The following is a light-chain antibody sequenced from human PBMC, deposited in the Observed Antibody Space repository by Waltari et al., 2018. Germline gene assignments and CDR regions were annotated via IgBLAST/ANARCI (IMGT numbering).Light chain of an antibody. J-gene: IGLJ2*01. CDR1: TSDVGGYNY. CDR3: CSYAGSSTHVL. CDR2: DVS. V-gene: IGLV2-23*02. Sequence: QSALTQPASVSGSPGPSITISCTGTTSDVGGYNYVSWYQQDPDKAPKLMIYDVSKRPSGVSNRFSGSKSGNTSSLTISGLQAEDEADYYCCSYAGSSTHVLFGGGTKLTVL.